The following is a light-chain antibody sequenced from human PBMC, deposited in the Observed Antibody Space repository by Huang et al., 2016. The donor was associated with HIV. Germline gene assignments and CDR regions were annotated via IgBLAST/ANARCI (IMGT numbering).Light chain of an antibody. Sequence: EIVLMQSPGTLSLSPGERATLSCRASQSFTSSSLAWYQQKPGQAPRLLIYGASTRATGIPDRFSGSGSGTDFTLSISRLEPEDFALYYCQQYGGSPPSITFGQGTRLEIK. CDR2: GAS. CDR1: QSFTSSS. CDR3: QQYGGSPPSIT. J-gene: IGKJ5*01. V-gene: IGKV3-20*01.